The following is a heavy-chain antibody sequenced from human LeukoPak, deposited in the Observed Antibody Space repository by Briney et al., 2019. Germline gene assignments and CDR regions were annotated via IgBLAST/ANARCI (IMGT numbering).Heavy chain of an antibody. CDR3: ARQLLWNDELMYWLDP. CDR1: GFTFDDYG. D-gene: IGHD1-1*01. V-gene: IGHV3-20*01. Sequence: GGSLRLSCAASGFTFDDYGMRWVRHAPGGGLECVSGINWNGGSTGNADSVKGLFTISRDNAKNSLYLQMNSLSAEDTALYHCARQLLWNDELMYWLDPWGQGTLVTVSA. CDR2: INWNGGST. J-gene: IGHJ5*02.